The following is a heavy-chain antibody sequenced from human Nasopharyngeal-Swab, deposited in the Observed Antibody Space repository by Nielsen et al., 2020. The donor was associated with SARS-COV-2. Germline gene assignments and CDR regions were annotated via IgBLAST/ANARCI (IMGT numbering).Heavy chain of an antibody. CDR2: ISSSGSTI. CDR3: ASDLANCGGNCYGNAFDI. Sequence: SLSLSCAVSGFTISHYYMSWIRQAPGQGLGWVLYISSSGSTIYYADSVKGRFTISRDNAKNSLYLQMNCLRAEDTAVYYCASDLANCGGNCYGNAFDIWGQGTMVTVSS. CDR1: GFTISHYY. V-gene: IGHV3-11*04. J-gene: IGHJ3*02. D-gene: IGHD2-21*02.